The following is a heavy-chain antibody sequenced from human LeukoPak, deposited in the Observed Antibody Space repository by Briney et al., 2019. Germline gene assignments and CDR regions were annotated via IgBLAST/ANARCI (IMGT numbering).Heavy chain of an antibody. Sequence: PGGSLRLSCAASGFTVSSNYMSWVRQAPGKGLEWVAVISYDGSNKYYADSVKGRFTISRDNSENTLYLQMNSLRAEDTAVYYCAKDTIPNYYYYYYMDVWGKGTTVTVSS. CDR2: ISYDGSNK. V-gene: IGHV3-30*18. J-gene: IGHJ6*03. CDR3: AKDTIPNYYYYYYMDV. D-gene: IGHD3-9*01. CDR1: GFTVSSNY.